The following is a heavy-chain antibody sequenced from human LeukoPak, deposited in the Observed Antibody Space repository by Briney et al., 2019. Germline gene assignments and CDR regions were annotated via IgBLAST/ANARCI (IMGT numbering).Heavy chain of an antibody. Sequence: SETLSLTCTVSGGSITRNAWSWLRQPPGKGLEWIGYIYYNGNTNYTPSLKSRVTISVDTSKSQFSLNLSSVTAADTAVYCCARGLNYSDYWGQGTLVTVSS. CDR2: IYYNGNT. CDR3: ARGLNYSDY. J-gene: IGHJ4*02. CDR1: GGSITRNA. V-gene: IGHV4-59*01.